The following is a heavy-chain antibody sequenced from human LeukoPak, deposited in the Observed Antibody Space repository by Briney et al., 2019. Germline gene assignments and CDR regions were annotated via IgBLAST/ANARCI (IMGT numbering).Heavy chain of an antibody. CDR1: GFTFDDYA. CDR3: AKDIIQWLAPPGSDAFDI. J-gene: IGHJ3*02. V-gene: IGHV3-9*01. CDR2: ISWNSGSI. Sequence: TGGSLRLSCAASGFTFDDYAMHWVRQAPGKGLEWVSGISWNSGSIGYADSVKGRFTISRDNAKNSLYLQMNSLRAEDTALYYCAKDIIQWLAPPGSDAFDIWGQGTMVTVSS. D-gene: IGHD6-19*01.